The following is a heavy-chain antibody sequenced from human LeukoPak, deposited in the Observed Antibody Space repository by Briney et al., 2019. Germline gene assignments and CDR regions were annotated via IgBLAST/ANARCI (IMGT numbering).Heavy chain of an antibody. V-gene: IGHV4-61*09. J-gene: IGHJ4*02. Sequence: PSETLSLTCTVSGGSISSGSHYWTWIRQPAGKGLEWVGHIYPRGSTYYNPSLKSRVILSLDKSANQFSLNLSSVTAADTAVYYCARFSPRAMGNYLDFWGQGTLVTVSS. CDR2: IYPRGST. CDR3: ARFSPRAMGNYLDF. CDR1: GGSISSGSHY. D-gene: IGHD7-27*01.